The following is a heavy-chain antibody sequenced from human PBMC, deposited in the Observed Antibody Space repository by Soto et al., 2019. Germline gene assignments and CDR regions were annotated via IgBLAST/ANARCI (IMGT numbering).Heavy chain of an antibody. D-gene: IGHD3-22*01. CDR2: ISASRTYI. CDR1: GFTFSSYN. CDR3: ARGGGYYYDKSVHYYVKD. V-gene: IGHV3-21*01. Sequence: EVQLVESGGGLVKPGGSLTLSCAASGFTFSSYNMNWVRQAPGRGLEWVSSISASRTYIDYADSVKGRFTISTDNARSSVFLQMTSLRAEDTAVYYCARGGGYYYDKSVHYYVKDWGQGTLVTVSS. J-gene: IGHJ1*01.